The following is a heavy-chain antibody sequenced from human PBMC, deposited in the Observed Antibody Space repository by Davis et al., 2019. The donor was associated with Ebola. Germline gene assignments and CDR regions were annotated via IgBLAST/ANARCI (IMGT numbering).Heavy chain of an antibody. Sequence: PGGSLRLSCAASGFTFSSDAMSWVRQAPGKGLEWVSTITGNGDTTYDADSLKGRFTISRDNSKNSLYLQMSSLRVKDTAVYYCAREPQVLGYYGMDVWGQGTTVTVSS. D-gene: IGHD1-1*01. CDR1: GFTFSSDA. V-gene: IGHV3-23*01. J-gene: IGHJ6*02. CDR3: AREPQVLGYYGMDV. CDR2: ITGNGDTT.